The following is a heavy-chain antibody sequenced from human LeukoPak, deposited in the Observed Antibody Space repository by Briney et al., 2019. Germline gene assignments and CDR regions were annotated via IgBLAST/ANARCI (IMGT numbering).Heavy chain of an antibody. D-gene: IGHD3-10*01. CDR1: GYTFTSYY. CDR2: INPSGGST. J-gene: IGHJ6*02. CDR3: ARGHPGTPGEYGMDV. V-gene: IGHV1-46*01. Sequence: AASVKVSCKASGYTFTSYYMHWVRQAPGQGLEWMGIINPSGGSTSYAQKFQGRVTMTRDTSTSTAYMELSSLRSEDTAVYYCARGHPGTPGEYGMDVWGQGTTVTVSS.